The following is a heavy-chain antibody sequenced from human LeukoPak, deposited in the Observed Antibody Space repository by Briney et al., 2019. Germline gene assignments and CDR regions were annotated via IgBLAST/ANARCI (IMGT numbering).Heavy chain of an antibody. J-gene: IGHJ6*02. CDR2: INHSGST. Sequence: SETLSLTCAVYGGSFSGYYWSWIRQPPGKGLEWIWEINHSGSTNYNPSLKSRVTISVDTSKNQFSLKLSSVTAADTAVYYCARERYYYGSGSYYRLGYYYGMDVWGQGTTVTASS. D-gene: IGHD3-10*01. CDR1: GGSFSGYY. CDR3: ARERYYYGSGSYYRLGYYYGMDV. V-gene: IGHV4-34*01.